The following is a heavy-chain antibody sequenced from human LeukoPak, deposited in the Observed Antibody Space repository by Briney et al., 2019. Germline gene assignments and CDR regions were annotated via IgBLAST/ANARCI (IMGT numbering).Heavy chain of an antibody. CDR3: AKAGVRYFGSGLYAFDF. V-gene: IGHV4-39*01. CDR2: IYYSGST. J-gene: IGHJ3*01. D-gene: IGHD2-15*01. CDR1: GGSISSTSYY. Sequence: PSETLSLTCAVSGGSISSTSYYWARIRQPPGKGLEWIGTIYYSGSTYHNPSLKSRVTMSVDTSRNQFSLKLSSVDAADTAVYYCAKAGVRYFGSGLYAFDFWGQGTTVTVSS.